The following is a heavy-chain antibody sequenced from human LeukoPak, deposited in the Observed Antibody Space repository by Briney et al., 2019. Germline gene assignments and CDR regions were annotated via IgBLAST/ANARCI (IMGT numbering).Heavy chain of an antibody. J-gene: IGHJ3*02. CDR3: ARDAVVVVAATDDAFDI. CDR1: GYTLTSYY. V-gene: IGHV1-46*01. D-gene: IGHD2-15*01. Sequence: ASVKVSCKASGYTLTSYYMHWVRQAPGQGLEWMGIINPSGGSTSYAQKFQGRVTMTRDMSTSTVYMELSSLRSEDTDVYYCARDAVVVVAATDDAFDIWGQGTMVTVSS. CDR2: INPSGGST.